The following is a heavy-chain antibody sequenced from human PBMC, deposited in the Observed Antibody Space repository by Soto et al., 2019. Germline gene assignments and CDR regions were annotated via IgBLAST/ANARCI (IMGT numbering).Heavy chain of an antibody. D-gene: IGHD6-13*01. CDR3: ARSRIAAAVSYYYYGMDV. CDR1: GYTFTSYG. V-gene: IGHV1-18*01. CDR2: ISAYNGNT. J-gene: IGHJ6*02. Sequence: ASVKVSCKASGYTFTSYGISWVRQAPGQGLEWMGWISAYNGNTNYAQKLQGRVTMTIETSTSTAYMELRSLRSDDTAVYYCARSRIAAAVSYYYYGMDVWGQGTTVTVSS.